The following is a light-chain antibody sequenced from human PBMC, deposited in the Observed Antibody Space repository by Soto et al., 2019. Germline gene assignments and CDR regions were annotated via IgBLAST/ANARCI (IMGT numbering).Light chain of an antibody. CDR2: EGS. CDR3: CSYAGGSVYV. CDR1: SSDVGSYNL. Sequence: QLVLTQPASVSGSPGQSITISCTGTSSDVGSYNLVSWYQQHPGKAPKLMIYEGSKRPSGVSNRFSGSKSGNTASLTISGLQAEDEADYYCCSYAGGSVYVFGTGTKLTVL. V-gene: IGLV2-23*01. J-gene: IGLJ1*01.